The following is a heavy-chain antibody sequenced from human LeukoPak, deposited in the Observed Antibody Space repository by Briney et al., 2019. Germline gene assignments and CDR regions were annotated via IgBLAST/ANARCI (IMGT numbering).Heavy chain of an antibody. CDR3: ANSGVYSYGLYFDY. D-gene: IGHD5-18*01. J-gene: IGHJ4*02. Sequence: GGSLRLSCAASGFTFSSYAMSWVRQAPGKGLEWVSAISGSGGSTYYADSVKGRFTISRDNSKNTLYLQMNSLRAEDTAVYYRANSGVYSYGLYFDYWGQGTLVTVSS. V-gene: IGHV3-23*01. CDR1: GFTFSSYA. CDR2: ISGSGGST.